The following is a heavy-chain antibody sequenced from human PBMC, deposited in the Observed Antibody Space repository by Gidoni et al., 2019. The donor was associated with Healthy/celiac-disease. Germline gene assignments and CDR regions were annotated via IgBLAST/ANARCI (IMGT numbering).Heavy chain of an antibody. CDR3: AHSILPSSSLTFGYFDY. Sequence: QITLKESGPTLVNPTQTLTLTCTFSGFPRSTSGVGVGWIRQPPGKALEWLALIYWDDDKRYSPSLKSRLTITKDTSKNQVVLTMTNMDPVDTATYYCAHSILPSSSLTFGYFDYWGQGTLVTVSS. V-gene: IGHV2-5*02. CDR2: IYWDDDK. D-gene: IGHD6-13*01. CDR1: GFPRSTSGVG. J-gene: IGHJ4*02.